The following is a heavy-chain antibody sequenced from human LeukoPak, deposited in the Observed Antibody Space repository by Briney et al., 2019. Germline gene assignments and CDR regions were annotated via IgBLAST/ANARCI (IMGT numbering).Heavy chain of an antibody. CDR2: INSDGSSR. J-gene: IGHJ3*02. D-gene: IGHD3-22*01. Sequence: GGSLRLSCAASGFTFISYWMHWVRQAPGKGLVWVSRINSDGSSRSYADSVKGRFTISRDNAKNTLYLQMNSLRAEDTAVYYCAHYDSSSYHAFDIWGQGTMATVSS. CDR3: AHYDSSSYHAFDI. V-gene: IGHV3-74*01. CDR1: GFTFISYW.